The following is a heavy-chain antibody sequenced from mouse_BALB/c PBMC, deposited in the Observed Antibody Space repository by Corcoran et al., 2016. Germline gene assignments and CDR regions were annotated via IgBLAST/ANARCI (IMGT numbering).Heavy chain of an antibody. J-gene: IGHJ1*01. CDR2: INPYNDGT. V-gene: IGHV1S136*01. CDR3: ARSGWLLPYWYFDV. CDR1: GYTFTSYV. Sequence: EVQLQQSGPELVKPGASVKMSCTASGYTFTSYVMHWVKQKPGQGLEWIGYINPYNDGTKYNEKFKGKATLTSDKSSSTAYMELSSLTSEDSAVYDCARSGWLLPYWYFDVWGAGTTVTVSS. D-gene: IGHD2-3*01.